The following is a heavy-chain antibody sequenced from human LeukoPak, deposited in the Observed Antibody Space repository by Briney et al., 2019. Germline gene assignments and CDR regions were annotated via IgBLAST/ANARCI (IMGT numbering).Heavy chain of an antibody. Sequence: GGSLRLSCAASGFTFSSYSMNWVRQAPGKGLEWVSSISSSSSYIYYADSVKGRFTISRDNAQNSLYLQMSNLRAEDTAVYYCARDADSSSWSMYYYYGMDVWGQGTTVTVSS. CDR1: GFTFSSYS. CDR3: ARDADSSSWSMYYYYGMDV. D-gene: IGHD6-13*01. V-gene: IGHV3-21*01. CDR2: ISSSSSYI. J-gene: IGHJ6*02.